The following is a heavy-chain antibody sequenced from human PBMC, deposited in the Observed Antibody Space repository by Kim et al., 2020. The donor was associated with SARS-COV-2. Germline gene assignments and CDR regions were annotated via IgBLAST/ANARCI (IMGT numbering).Heavy chain of an antibody. V-gene: IGHV3-21*01. J-gene: IGHJ6*02. Sequence: DSVKGRFTITRDNAKNSLYLQMNSLRAEDTAVYYCARVVVNGYYYYGMDVWGQGTTVTVSS. CDR3: ARVVVNGYYYYGMDV. D-gene: IGHD2-2*01.